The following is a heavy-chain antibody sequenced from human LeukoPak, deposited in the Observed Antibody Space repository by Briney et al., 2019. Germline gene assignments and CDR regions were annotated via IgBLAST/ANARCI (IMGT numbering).Heavy chain of an antibody. CDR2: ISGSGGST. CDR3: AKGSYYNLDYFYY. D-gene: IGHD3-10*01. J-gene: IGHJ4*02. Sequence: GGSLRLSCAASGFAFSSYAMSWVRQAPGKGLEWVSAISGSGGSTYYADSVKGRFTISRDNSKNTLYLQMNSLRAEDTAVYYCAKGSYYNLDYFYYWGQGTLVTVSS. V-gene: IGHV3-23*01. CDR1: GFAFSSYA.